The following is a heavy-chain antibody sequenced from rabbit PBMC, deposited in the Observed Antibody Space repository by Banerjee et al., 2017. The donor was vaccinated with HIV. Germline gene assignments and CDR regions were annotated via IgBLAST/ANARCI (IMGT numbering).Heavy chain of an antibody. D-gene: IGHD7-1*01. CDR2: IYTGDGNT. CDR3: ARDLAAVTGWNFGL. Sequence: QSLEESGGDLVKPGASLTLTCKTSGFTLINYWICWVRQAPGKGLEWIACIYTGDGNTHYASWAKGRFTISRTSSTTVTLQMTSLTAADTATYFCARDLAAVTGWNFGLWGPGTLVTVS. CDR1: GFTLINYW. V-gene: IGHV1S40*01. J-gene: IGHJ6*01.